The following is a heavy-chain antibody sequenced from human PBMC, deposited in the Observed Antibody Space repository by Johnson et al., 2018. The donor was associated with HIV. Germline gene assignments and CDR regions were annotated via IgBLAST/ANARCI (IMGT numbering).Heavy chain of an antibody. V-gene: IGHV3-30-3*01. CDR2: ISYDGSKK. CDR3: AKAFWVSDILRGNRTDAFEI. J-gene: IGHJ3*02. CDR1: GFTFNVYA. Sequence: VQLLESGGGVVQPGRSLRLSCAASGFTFNVYALHWVRQAPGKGLEWVAVISYDGSKKDYADSVKGRFTISRDNSKNTLFLQMNSLRAEDTAVYYCAKAFWVSDILRGNRTDAFEIWGQGTMVAVSS. D-gene: IGHD2/OR15-2a*01.